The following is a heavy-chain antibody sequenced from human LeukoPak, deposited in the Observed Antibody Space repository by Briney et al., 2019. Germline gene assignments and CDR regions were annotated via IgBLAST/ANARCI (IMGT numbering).Heavy chain of an antibody. J-gene: IGHJ4*02. D-gene: IGHD2-2*01. CDR3: ARGWSVVVPADYKNGPYYCDS. V-gene: IGHV3-64*01. CDR2: ISSNGGRT. CDR1: GFTFSSYA. Sequence: PGGSLRLSCAASGFTFSSYAMHWVRQAPGKGLEYVSGISSNGGRTYYANSVKGRFTISRDNSKNTLYLQMGSLRGEDMAVYYCARGWSVVVPADYKNGPYYCDSWGQGTLVTVSS.